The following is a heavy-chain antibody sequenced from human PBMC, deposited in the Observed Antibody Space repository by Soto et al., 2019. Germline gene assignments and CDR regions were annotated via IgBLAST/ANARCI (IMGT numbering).Heavy chain of an antibody. CDR2: INASNGNT. Sequence: ASVKVSCKASGYTFTSYAMHWVRQAPGQRLEWMGWINASNGNTKYSQKFQGRVTITRDTSASTAYMELSSLRSEDTAVYYCARDLAYSYGYSWGQGTLVTVSS. CDR3: ARDLAYSYGYS. CDR1: GYTFTSYA. D-gene: IGHD5-18*01. V-gene: IGHV1-3*01. J-gene: IGHJ4*02.